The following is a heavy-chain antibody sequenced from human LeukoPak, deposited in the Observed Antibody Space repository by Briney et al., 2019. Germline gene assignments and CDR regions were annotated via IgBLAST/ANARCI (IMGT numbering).Heavy chain of an antibody. V-gene: IGHV1-18*01. CDR2: ISIYNGKI. CDR1: GYTFTSLD. Sequence: ASVKVSCKASGYTFTSLDISWVRQAPGQGLEWMGWISIYNGKINYAQKFQGRVTMTTDTSTSTAYMELRSLRSDDTAVYYCARWDYYDSRTFDIWGQGTMVTVS. D-gene: IGHD3-22*01. CDR3: ARWDYYDSRTFDI. J-gene: IGHJ3*02.